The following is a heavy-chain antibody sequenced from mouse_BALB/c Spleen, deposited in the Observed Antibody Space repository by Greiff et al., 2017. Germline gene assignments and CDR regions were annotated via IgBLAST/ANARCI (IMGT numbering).Heavy chain of an antibody. J-gene: IGHJ1*01. CDR3: ARSPFFDV. Sequence: EVKLLESGPGLVKPSQSLSLTCTVTGYSITSDYAWNWIRQFPGNKLEWMGYISYSGSTSYNPSLKSRISITRDTSKNQFFLQLNSVTTEDTATYYCARSPFFDVWGAGTTVTVSS. V-gene: IGHV3-2*02. CDR2: ISYSGST. CDR1: GYSITSDYA.